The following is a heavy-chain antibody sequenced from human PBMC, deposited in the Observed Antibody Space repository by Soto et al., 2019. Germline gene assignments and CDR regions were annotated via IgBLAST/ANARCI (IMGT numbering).Heavy chain of an antibody. CDR2: ISYDGSNK. V-gene: IGHV3-30-3*01. CDR3: ARDWGRYSYGYLEENAFDI. J-gene: IGHJ3*02. CDR1: GFTFSSYA. Sequence: GGSLRLSCAASGFTFSSYAMHWVRQAPGKGLEWVAVISYDGSNKYYADSVKGRFTISRDNSKNTLYLQMNSLRAEDTAVYYCARDWGRYSYGYLEENAFDIWGQGTMVTVSS. D-gene: IGHD5-18*01.